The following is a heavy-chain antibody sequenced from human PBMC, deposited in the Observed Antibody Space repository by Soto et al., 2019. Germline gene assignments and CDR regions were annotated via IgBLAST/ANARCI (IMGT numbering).Heavy chain of an antibody. Sequence: QVQLVASGGGLVKPGGSLRLSCAASGFTFSDYCMGWIRQAPVKGLEWVSYISTTGSIYYADSVKGRFTISRDNGKESLYLQMISLRVEDTAVYYCARDREAYEDAFDIWGHGTMVTVSS. CDR3: ARDREAYEDAFDI. CDR2: ISTTGSI. CDR1: GFTFSDYC. V-gene: IGHV3-11*01. J-gene: IGHJ3*02. D-gene: IGHD5-12*01.